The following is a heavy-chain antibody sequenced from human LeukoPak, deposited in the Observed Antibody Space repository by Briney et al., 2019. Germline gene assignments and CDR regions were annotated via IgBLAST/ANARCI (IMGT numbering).Heavy chain of an antibody. D-gene: IGHD3-10*01. CDR1: GFAVSSNY. Sequence: PGGSLRLSCAVSGFAVSSNYMTWVRQAPGKGLEWVSVIYSGGSTYYADSVKGRFTISRDNSENTVYLQMSSLRAEDTAVYYCARDFSGVDYFDYWGPGTLVTVSS. J-gene: IGHJ4*02. CDR3: ARDFSGVDYFDY. V-gene: IGHV3-53*01. CDR2: IYSGGST.